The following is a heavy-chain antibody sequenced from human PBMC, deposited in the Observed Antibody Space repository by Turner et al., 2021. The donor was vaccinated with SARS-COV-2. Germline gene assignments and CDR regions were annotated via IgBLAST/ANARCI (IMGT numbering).Heavy chain of an antibody. V-gene: IGHV3-30*18. CDR2: ISYDGTNK. J-gene: IGHJ4*02. Sequence: QVQLVESGGGVVQPGRSLRLSCAASGFTFSSYGMHWVRQAPGKGLEWVAVISYDGTNKYYADSVKGRFTISRDNSKNTLYLQMNSLRAEDTAVYYCAKGESQYFDYWGRGTLVTVSS. CDR3: AKGESQYFDY. CDR1: GFTFSSYG.